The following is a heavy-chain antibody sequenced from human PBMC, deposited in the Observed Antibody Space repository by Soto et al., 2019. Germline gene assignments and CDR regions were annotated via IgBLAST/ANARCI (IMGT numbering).Heavy chain of an antibody. CDR1: GFTFSNAW. CDR3: ARDNLDSGWPRLLDY. CDR2: ISNSGSTI. Sequence: PGGSLSLSCASSGFTFSNAWMSWVRQAPGKGLEWISYISNSGSTIYYADSVKGRFTISXXNAKNSLYLQMNSLKAEDTAVYYCARDNLDSGWPRLLDYWGQGTLVTVSS. J-gene: IGHJ4*02. V-gene: IGHV3-11*04. D-gene: IGHD6-19*01.